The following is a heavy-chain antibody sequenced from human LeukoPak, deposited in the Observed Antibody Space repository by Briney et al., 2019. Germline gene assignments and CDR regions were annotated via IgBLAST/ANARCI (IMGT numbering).Heavy chain of an antibody. D-gene: IGHD3-10*01. Sequence: PGGSLRLSCAVSGSSFDDYVMHWVRQVPGKGLEWVSRINSDGSSTSYADSVKGRFTISRDNAKNSLYLQMNSLRAEDTAVYYCAKVGVLAGSKYFDYWGQGTLVTVSS. J-gene: IGHJ4*02. CDR3: AKVGVLAGSKYFDY. CDR2: INSDGSST. CDR1: GSSFDDYV. V-gene: IGHV3-74*01.